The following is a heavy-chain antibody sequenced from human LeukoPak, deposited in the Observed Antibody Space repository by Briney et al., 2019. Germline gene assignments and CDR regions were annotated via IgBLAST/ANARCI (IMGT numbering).Heavy chain of an antibody. CDR2: IYYSGST. V-gene: IGHV4-59*01. CDR3: ARLVAGTFYFDS. D-gene: IGHD6-19*01. Sequence: SETLPLTCTVSGGSINFYYWSWIRRPPGKGLEWIGYIYYSGSTNYNPSLNSRVTISLDTSKNQFSLRLDSVTAADTAVYYCARLVAGTFYFDSWGQGTLVTVSS. CDR1: GGSINFYY. J-gene: IGHJ4*02.